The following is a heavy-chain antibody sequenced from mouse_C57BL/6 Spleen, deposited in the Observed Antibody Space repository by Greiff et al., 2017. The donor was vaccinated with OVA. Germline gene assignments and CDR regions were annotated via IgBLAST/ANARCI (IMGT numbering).Heavy chain of an antibody. Sequence: QVQLQQSGAELVRPGASVTLSCKASGYTFTDYEMHWVKQTPVHGLEWIGAIDPETGGTAYNQKFKGKAILTADKSSSTAYMELRSLTSEDSAVYYCTRGGPTMVTIRLYYCDYWGQGTTLTVSS. CDR1: GYTFTDYE. D-gene: IGHD2-9*01. J-gene: IGHJ2*01. V-gene: IGHV1-15*01. CDR3: TRGGPTMVTIRLYYCDY. CDR2: IDPETGGT.